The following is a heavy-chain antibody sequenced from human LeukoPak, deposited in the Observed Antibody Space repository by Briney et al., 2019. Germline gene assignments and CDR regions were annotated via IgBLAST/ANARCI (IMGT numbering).Heavy chain of an antibody. CDR3: WGYSYGYYYFDY. CDR1: GGSISSSSYY. Sequence: SETLSLTCTVSGGSISSSSYYWGWIRRPPGKGLEWIGSIYYSGSTYYNPSLKSRVTISVDTSKNQFSLKLSSVTAADTAVYYCWGYSYGYYYFDYWGQGTLVTVSS. D-gene: IGHD5-18*01. V-gene: IGHV4-39*01. CDR2: IYYSGST. J-gene: IGHJ4*02.